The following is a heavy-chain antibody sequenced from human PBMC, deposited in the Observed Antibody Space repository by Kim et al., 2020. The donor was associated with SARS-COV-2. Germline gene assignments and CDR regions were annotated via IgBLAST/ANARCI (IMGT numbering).Heavy chain of an antibody. CDR3: ARGWLHAPNDAFDI. D-gene: IGHD5-12*01. CDR1: GFTFSSYG. CDR2: ISYDGSNK. Sequence: GGSLRLSCAASGFTFSSYGMHWVRQAPGKGLEWVAVISYDGSNKYYADSVKGRFTISRDNSKNTLYLQMNSLRAEDTAVYYCARGWLHAPNDAFDIWGQGTMVTVSS. J-gene: IGHJ3*02. V-gene: IGHV3-33*05.